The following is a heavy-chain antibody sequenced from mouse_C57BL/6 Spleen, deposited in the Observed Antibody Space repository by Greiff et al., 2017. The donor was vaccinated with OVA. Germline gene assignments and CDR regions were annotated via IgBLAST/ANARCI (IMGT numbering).Heavy chain of an antibody. J-gene: IGHJ4*01. D-gene: IGHD2-3*01. Sequence: VQLVESGPGLVQPSQSLSITCTVSGFSLTSYGVHWVRQSPGKGLEWLGVIWSGGSTDYNAAFISRLSISKDNSKSQVFFKMNSQQADDTAIYYGARGDGYYTWYAMDYWGQGTSVTVSS. CDR1: GFSLTSYG. CDR2: IWSGGST. V-gene: IGHV2-2*01. CDR3: ARGDGYYTWYAMDY.